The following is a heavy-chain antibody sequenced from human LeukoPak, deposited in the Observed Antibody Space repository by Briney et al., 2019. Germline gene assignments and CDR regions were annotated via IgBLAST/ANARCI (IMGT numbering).Heavy chain of an antibody. J-gene: IGHJ4*02. D-gene: IGHD3-22*01. V-gene: IGHV3-30*03. CDR3: ARGYYAGRGHHFEY. CDR2: ISYDGSNK. Sequence: GGSLRLSCAASGFTFSSYGMHWVRQAPGKGLEWVAVISYDGSNKYYADSVKGRFTISRDNSKNTLYLQMNSLRAEDTAVYYCARGYYAGRGHHFEYWGQGTLVTVSS. CDR1: GFTFSSYG.